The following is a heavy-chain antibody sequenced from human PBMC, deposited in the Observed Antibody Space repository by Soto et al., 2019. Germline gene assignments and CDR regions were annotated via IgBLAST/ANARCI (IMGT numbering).Heavy chain of an antibody. CDR3: AKELLRLGESLERYFDY. CDR2: ISGSGTSR. CDR1: GFTFSTYA. V-gene: IGHV3-23*01. J-gene: IGHJ4*02. Sequence: GGSLRLSCAASGFTFSTYAMSWVRQAPGKGLEWVSAISGSGTSRYYADSAKGRFTISRDNSKNTLFLQLNSLRAEDTAVYYCAKELLRLGESLERYFDYWGQGTPVTVS. D-gene: IGHD3-10*01.